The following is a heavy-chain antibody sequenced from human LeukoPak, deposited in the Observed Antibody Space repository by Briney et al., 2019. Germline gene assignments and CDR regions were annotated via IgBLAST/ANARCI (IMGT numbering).Heavy chain of an antibody. D-gene: IGHD3-22*01. J-gene: IGHJ3*02. Sequence: SETLSLTCTVSGGSISSYYWSWIRQPPGKGLEWIGYIYYSGSTNYNPSLKSRVTMSLDTSKNQFYLNLSSVTAAGTAVYYCARDFYFDSRNALDIWGQGTMVTVSS. V-gene: IGHV4-59*12. CDR3: ARDFYFDSRNALDI. CDR2: IYYSGST. CDR1: GGSISSYY.